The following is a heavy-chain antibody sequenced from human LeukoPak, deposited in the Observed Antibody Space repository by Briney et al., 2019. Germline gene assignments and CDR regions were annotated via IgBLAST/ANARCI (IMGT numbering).Heavy chain of an antibody. CDR2: ISRRSRHV. V-gene: IGHV3-21*01. D-gene: IGHD3-10*01. J-gene: IGHJ1*01. Sequence: GGYLRLSCAASGFTCSDYSMNWVRQAPGKGLEWVSSISRRSRHVYYAGSVKGRFTISRDDARNSLYLQMNSLRAEDMAVYFCVRDLLGSGSTTAYLYHWGQGTLVTVSS. CDR3: VRDLLGSGSTTAYLYH. CDR1: GFTCSDYS.